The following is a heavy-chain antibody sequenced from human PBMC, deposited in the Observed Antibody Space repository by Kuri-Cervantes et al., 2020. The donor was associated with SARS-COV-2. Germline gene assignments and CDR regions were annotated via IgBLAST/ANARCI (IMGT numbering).Heavy chain of an antibody. D-gene: IGHD2-2*01. V-gene: IGHV3-74*01. Sequence: GGSLRLSCAASGFTVSSNYMSWVRQAPGKGLVWVSRINSDGSSTSYADSVKGRFTISRDNAKNTLYLQMNSLRAEDTAVYYCARGARDIVVVPAAKDWFDPWGQGTLVTVSS. CDR2: INSDGSST. CDR1: GFTVSSNY. CDR3: ARGARDIVVVPAAKDWFDP. J-gene: IGHJ5*02.